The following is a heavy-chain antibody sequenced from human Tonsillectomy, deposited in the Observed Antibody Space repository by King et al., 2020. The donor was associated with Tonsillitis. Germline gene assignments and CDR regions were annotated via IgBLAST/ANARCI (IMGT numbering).Heavy chain of an antibody. CDR2: ISSSGSTI. CDR3: ARDRGCSSTSCKSIYYFDY. J-gene: IGHJ4*02. CDR1: GFTFSDYY. Sequence: HVQLVESGGGLVKPGGSLRLSCAASGFTFSDYYMSWIRQAPGKGLEWVSYISSSGSTIYYADSVKGRFTISRDNAKNSLYVQMNSLRAEDTAVYYCARDRGCSSTSCKSIYYFDYWGQGTLVTVSS. D-gene: IGHD2-2*01. V-gene: IGHV3-11*01.